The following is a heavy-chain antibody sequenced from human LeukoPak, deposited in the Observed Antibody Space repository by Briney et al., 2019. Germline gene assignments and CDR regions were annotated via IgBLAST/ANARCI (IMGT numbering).Heavy chain of an antibody. V-gene: IGHV1-24*01. CDR3: ATVHSSSWYWFDP. J-gene: IGHJ5*02. CDR2: FDPEDGET. CDR1: GYTLTELY. D-gene: IGHD6-13*01. Sequence: ASVKVSCKVSGYTLTELYMHWVRQAPGKGLEWMGGFDPEDGETIYAQKFQGRVTMTEDTSTDTAYMELSSLRSEDTAVYYCATVHSSSWYWFDPWGQGTLVTVSS.